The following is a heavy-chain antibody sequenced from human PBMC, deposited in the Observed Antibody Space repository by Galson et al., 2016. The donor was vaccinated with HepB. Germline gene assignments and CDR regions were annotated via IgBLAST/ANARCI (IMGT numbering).Heavy chain of an antibody. Sequence: SLRLSCAASGFTFSTYAMHWVRQAPGKGLEWVGVISFDGSKNHYADSVKGRFTISRDNSKNMVYLQMSSLRVEDTAVYYCVMVCSSTNCYMAGGFWGQGTPVTVSS. J-gene: IGHJ4*02. CDR3: VMVCSSTNCYMAGGF. CDR1: GFTFSTYA. V-gene: IGHV3-30*03. D-gene: IGHD2-2*02. CDR2: ISFDGSKN.